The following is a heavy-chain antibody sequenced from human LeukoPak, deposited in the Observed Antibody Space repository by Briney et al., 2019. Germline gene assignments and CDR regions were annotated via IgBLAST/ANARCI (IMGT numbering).Heavy chain of an antibody. J-gene: IGHJ6*02. V-gene: IGHV1-46*01. CDR3: ARRSSNYYYNMDV. D-gene: IGHD6-6*01. Sequence: ASVKVSCKASGYTFTSHFIHWVRQAPGQGLEWMGIINPSGGSTNYAQKFQGRVSMTRDTSTSTVYMELSSLRSEDTAVYYCARRSSNYYYNMDVWGQGTTVTVSS. CDR2: INPSGGST. CDR1: GYTFTSHF.